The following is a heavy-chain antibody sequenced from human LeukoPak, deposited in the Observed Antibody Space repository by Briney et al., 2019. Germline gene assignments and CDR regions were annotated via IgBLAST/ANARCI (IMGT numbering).Heavy chain of an antibody. CDR3: ARTTGIAAAGAGSADWFDP. CDR1: GYTFTIYY. Sequence: ASVTVSFTASGYTFTIYYMHWVRQPPGQGLGWMGLINPSGGSTSYAQKFQGRVTMTRDTSTSTVYMELSSLRSEDTAVYYCARTTGIAAAGAGSADWFDPWGQGTLVTVSS. J-gene: IGHJ5*02. CDR2: INPSGGST. V-gene: IGHV1-46*01. D-gene: IGHD6-13*01.